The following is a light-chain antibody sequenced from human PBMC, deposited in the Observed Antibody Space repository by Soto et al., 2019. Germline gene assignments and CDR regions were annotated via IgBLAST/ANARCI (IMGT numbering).Light chain of an antibody. CDR3: QQLNSYPPPT. CDR2: AAS. Sequence: DIQLTQSPSFLSASVGERVTITCRASQGISSYLAWYQQKPGKAPKLLIYAASTLQSGVPSKFSGSGSGTEFTLTISSLQPEDFATYYCQQLNSYPPPTFGPGTKVVIK. J-gene: IGKJ3*01. CDR1: QGISSY. V-gene: IGKV1-9*01.